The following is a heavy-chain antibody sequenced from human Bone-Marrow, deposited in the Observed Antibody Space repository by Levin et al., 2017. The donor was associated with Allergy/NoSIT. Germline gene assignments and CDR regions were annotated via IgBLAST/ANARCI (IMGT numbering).Heavy chain of an antibody. CDR1: GFTFSSYA. D-gene: IGHD2-15*01. J-gene: IGHJ6*03. V-gene: IGHV3-30-3*01. CDR2: ISYDGSNK. Sequence: AGESLKISCAASGFTFSSYAMHWVRQAPGKGLEWVAVISYDGSNKYYADSVKGRFTISRDNSKNTLYLQMNSLRAEDTAVYYCARGACSGGSCYSSYYYYYYMDVWGKGTTVTVSS. CDR3: ARGACSGGSCYSSYYYYYYMDV.